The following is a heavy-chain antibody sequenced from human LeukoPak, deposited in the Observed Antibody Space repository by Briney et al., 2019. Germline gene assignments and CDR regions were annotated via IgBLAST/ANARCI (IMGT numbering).Heavy chain of an antibody. V-gene: IGHV1-18*01. CDR1: GYTFTSYG. CDR3: ARATGVRYYYYMDV. Sequence: ASVKVSCKASGYTFTSYGISWVRQAPGQGLEWMGWISAYSDNTNYAQKLQGRVTMTTDTSTSTAYMELRSLRSDDTAVYYCARATGVRYYYYMDVWGKGTTVTVSS. D-gene: IGHD7-27*01. CDR2: ISAYSDNT. J-gene: IGHJ6*03.